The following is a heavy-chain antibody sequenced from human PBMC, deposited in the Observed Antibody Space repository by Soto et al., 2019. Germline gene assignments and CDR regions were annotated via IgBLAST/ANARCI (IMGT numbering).Heavy chain of an antibody. V-gene: IGHV1-18*01. J-gene: IGHJ4*02. CDR2: ISGYNGNT. CDR3: ARDNYCETVYYFDN. Sequence: QVQLVQSGAEVKKPGASVKVSCKSSGYTFTSYGVSWVRQAPGQGLEWMGWISGYNGNTDYAQKLQGRFTMTTDTATSTAYMELRSLRSDDTAVYYCARDNYCETVYYFDNWGQGTLVTVSS. CDR1: GYTFTSYG. D-gene: IGHD3-22*01.